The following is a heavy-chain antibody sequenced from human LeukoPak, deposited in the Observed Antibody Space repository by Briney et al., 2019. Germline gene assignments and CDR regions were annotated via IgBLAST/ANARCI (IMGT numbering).Heavy chain of an antibody. V-gene: IGHV3-74*01. Sequence: GGSLRLSCEAPGFIFSNFWPHWGRAAPGKGLWCVSCIKTDGSESSYADSAKGRFTISRDNAKNTLYLQMGSLRDDDTAIYFCAREVGAYGGSPVGDWGLGTLVTVSS. CDR2: IKTDGSES. CDR3: AREVGAYGGSPVGD. CDR1: GFIFSNFW. J-gene: IGHJ4*02. D-gene: IGHD2-21*01.